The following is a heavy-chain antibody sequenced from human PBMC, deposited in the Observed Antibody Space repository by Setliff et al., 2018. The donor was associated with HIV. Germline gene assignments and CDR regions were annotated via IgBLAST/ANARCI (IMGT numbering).Heavy chain of an antibody. J-gene: IGHJ5*02. Sequence: LRLSCAASTFPFSNYDIQWVRQAPGKGLEWVAFVSFEGGNKYYADSVKGRFTISRDNSKNTVYLEMNSLRGDDTAVYFCAKDRGQGYSGYYGCDSWGQGTLVTVSS. V-gene: IGHV3-30-3*01. CDR1: TFPFSNYD. CDR2: VSFEGGNK. CDR3: AKDRGQGYSGYYGCDS. D-gene: IGHD5-12*01.